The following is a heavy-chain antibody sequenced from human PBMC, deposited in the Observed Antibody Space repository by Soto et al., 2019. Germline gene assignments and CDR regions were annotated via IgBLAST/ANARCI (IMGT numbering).Heavy chain of an antibody. CDR1: GYSFTSYW. CDR3: ARQPGGVYDFWSGIPPYYYGMDV. J-gene: IGHJ6*02. D-gene: IGHD3-3*01. Sequence: GESLKISCKGSGYSFTSYWISWVRQMPGKGLEWMGRIDPSDSYTNYSPSFQGHVTISADKSISTAYLQWSSLKASDTAMYYCARQPGGVYDFWSGIPPYYYGMDVWGQGATVTVSS. CDR2: IDPSDSYT. V-gene: IGHV5-10-1*01.